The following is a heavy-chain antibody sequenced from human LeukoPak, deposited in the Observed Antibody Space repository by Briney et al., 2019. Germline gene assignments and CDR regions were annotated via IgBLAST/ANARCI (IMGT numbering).Heavy chain of an antibody. V-gene: IGHV5-51*01. Sequence: GESLKISCQGFGYSFTSYWIGWVRQMPGKGMEWTGVIYPGDLRVRYNPSFQGQVTISVDKSINTAYLQWVSLRASDSAMYYCACRDLTSTWSFPWGQGTLVTVSS. CDR3: ACRDLTSTWSFP. D-gene: IGHD6-13*01. CDR2: IYPGDLRV. J-gene: IGHJ5*02. CDR1: GYSFTSYW.